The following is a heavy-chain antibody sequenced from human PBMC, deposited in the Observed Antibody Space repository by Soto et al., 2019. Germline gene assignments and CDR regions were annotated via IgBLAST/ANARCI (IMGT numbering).Heavy chain of an antibody. V-gene: IGHV3-15*07. Sequence: GGSRRLSCAASGFTFSNAWMNWVRQAPGKGLEWVGRIKSKTDGGTTDYAAPVKGRFTISRDDSKNTLYLQMNSLKTEDTAVYYCTTDYYDSSGSLDVWGQGTTVTVSS. J-gene: IGHJ6*01. CDR3: TTDYYDSSGSLDV. CDR2: IKSKTDGGTT. D-gene: IGHD3-22*01. CDR1: GFTFSNAW.